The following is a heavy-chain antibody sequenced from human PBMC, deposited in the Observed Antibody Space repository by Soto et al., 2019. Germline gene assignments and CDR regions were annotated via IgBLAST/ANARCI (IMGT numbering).Heavy chain of an antibody. J-gene: IGHJ3*02. CDR1: GFTFISYG. CDR3: ASGSSGYSDAFDI. D-gene: IGHD3-22*01. V-gene: IGHV3-33*01. Sequence: GGSLRLSCAAAGFTFISYGMRWVRQAPGKGLEWVAVIWYDGSNKYYADSVKGRFTISRDNSKNTLYLKMNSLRAEDTAVYYCASGSSGYSDAFDIWGQGTMVTVSS. CDR2: IWYDGSNK.